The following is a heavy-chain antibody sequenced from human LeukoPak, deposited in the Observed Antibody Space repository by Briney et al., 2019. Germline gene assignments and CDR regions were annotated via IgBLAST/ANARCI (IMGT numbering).Heavy chain of an antibody. Sequence: ASVKVSCKASGYTFTNSYIHWVRQAPGQVLEWMGLINPDGGNTNYAQNFQGRVTLTRDTSTSTVYMELSSLRAEDTAVYYCARERPSYSSGYYSDAFDIWGQGTMVTVSS. V-gene: IGHV1-46*01. J-gene: IGHJ3*02. D-gene: IGHD3-22*01. CDR3: ARERPSYSSGYYSDAFDI. CDR2: INPDGGNT. CDR1: GYTFTNSY.